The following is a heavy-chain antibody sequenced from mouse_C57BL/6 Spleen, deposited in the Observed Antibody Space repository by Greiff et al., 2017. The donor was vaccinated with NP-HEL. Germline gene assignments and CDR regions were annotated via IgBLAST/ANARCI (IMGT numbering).Heavy chain of an antibody. D-gene: IGHD1-1*01. V-gene: IGHV1-81*01. CDR1: GYTFTSYG. J-gene: IGHJ4*01. CDR3: AREGITTVVGNYYAMDY. CDR2: IYPRSGNT. Sequence: QVQLKESGAELARPGASVKLSCKASGYTFTSYGISWVKQRTGQGLEWIGEIYPRSGNTYYNEKFKGKATLTADKSSSTAYMELRSLTSEDSAVYFCAREGITTVVGNYYAMDYWGQGTSVTVSS.